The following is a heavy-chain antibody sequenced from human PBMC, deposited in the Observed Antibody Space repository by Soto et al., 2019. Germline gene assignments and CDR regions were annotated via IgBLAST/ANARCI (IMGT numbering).Heavy chain of an antibody. V-gene: IGHV4-59*08. CDR1: GGSISSYY. Sequence: SETLSLTCTVSGGSISSYYWSWIRQPPGKGLEWIGYIYYSGSTNYNPSLKSRVTISVDTSKNQFSLKLSSVTAADTAVYYCARTYYYGSGSFSANYYYGMDVWGQGTTVTVSS. J-gene: IGHJ6*02. CDR3: ARTYYYGSGSFSANYYYGMDV. D-gene: IGHD3-10*01. CDR2: IYYSGST.